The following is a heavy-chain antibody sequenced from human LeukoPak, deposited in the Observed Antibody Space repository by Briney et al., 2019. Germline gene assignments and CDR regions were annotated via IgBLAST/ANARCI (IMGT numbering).Heavy chain of an antibody. D-gene: IGHD3-10*01. CDR2: INHSGST. CDR1: GGSFSGYY. CDR3: ARLGYYGSGSLVDYFDY. Sequence: PSETLSLTCAVYGGSFSGYYWSWIRQPPGKGLEWIGEINHSGSTYYNPSLKSRVTISVDTSKNQFSLKLSSVTAADTAVYYCARLGYYGSGSLVDYFDYWGQGTLVTVSS. V-gene: IGHV4-34*01. J-gene: IGHJ4*02.